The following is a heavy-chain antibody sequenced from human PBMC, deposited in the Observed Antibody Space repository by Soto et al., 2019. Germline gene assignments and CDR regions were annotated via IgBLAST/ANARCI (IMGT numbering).Heavy chain of an antibody. J-gene: IGHJ4*02. CDR1: GASMTNYY. CDR3: VRSGHSSGGVV. Sequence: PSETLSLTCSVSGASMTNYYGSWVRQSPGKGLEWIGYMFYTGRSNYNPSLKSRVAISIDTSKNQIYLNLRSVTAADTAAYYCVRSGHSSGGVVWGQGTLVTVYS. CDR2: MFYTGRS. V-gene: IGHV4-59*13. D-gene: IGHD3-16*01.